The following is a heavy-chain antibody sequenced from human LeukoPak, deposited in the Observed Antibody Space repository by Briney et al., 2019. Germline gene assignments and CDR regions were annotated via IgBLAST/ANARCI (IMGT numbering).Heavy chain of an antibody. D-gene: IGHD4-17*01. Sequence: GGSLRLSCAASGFTFSSYGMHWVRQAPGKGLEWVAVIWYDGSNKYYADSVKGRFTISRDNSKNTLHLQMNSLRAEDTAVYYCARDSGYGDYAFDYWGQGTLVTVSS. CDR3: ARDSGYGDYAFDY. V-gene: IGHV3-33*01. CDR1: GFTFSSYG. CDR2: IWYDGSNK. J-gene: IGHJ4*02.